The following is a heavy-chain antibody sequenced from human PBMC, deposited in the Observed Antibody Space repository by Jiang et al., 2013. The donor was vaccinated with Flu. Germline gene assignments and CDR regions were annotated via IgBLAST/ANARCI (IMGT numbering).Heavy chain of an antibody. CDR1: GYTFISYY. V-gene: IGHV1-46*01. CDR2: INPSGGRT. D-gene: IGHD3-16*02. Sequence: SGAEVKKPGASVKVSCKASGYTFISYYMHWVRQAPGQGLEWMAIINPSGGRTSYAQKFRGRVTMTRDTSTSTVYMELSSLRSEDTAVYYCARDVSRSRLGELSPNEYYFDFWGQGTLVTVSS. CDR3: ARDVSRSRLGELSPNEYYFDF. J-gene: IGHJ4*02.